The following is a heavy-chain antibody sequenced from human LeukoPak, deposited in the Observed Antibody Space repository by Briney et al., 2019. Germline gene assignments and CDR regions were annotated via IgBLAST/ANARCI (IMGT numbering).Heavy chain of an antibody. D-gene: IGHD3-10*02. J-gene: IGHJ6*04. CDR1: GFTFSSSE. CDR3: AELGITVIGGV. CDR2: IRSSGSTI. V-gene: IGHV3-48*03. Sequence: PGGSLRLSCAASGFTFSSSETNWVRHAPGKGLEWVSYIRSSGSTIYYADSVKGRFTISRDNAKSSLYLQMNSLKAEDTAVYYCAELGITVIGGVWGKGTTVTISS.